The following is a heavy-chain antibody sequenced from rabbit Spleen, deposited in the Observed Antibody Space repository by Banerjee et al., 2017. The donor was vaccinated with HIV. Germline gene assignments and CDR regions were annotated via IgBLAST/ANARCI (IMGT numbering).Heavy chain of an antibody. J-gene: IGHJ4*01. CDR2: IDPIFGRT. CDR1: GFDFSNYG. Sequence: QEQLVESGGGLVQPGGSLKLSCKASGFDFSNYGMSWVRQAPGKGLEWIGYIDPIFGRTYYASWVNGRFTISSHNAQNTLYLQLNSVTAADTATYFCVRDSWDFHLWGQGTLVTVS. CDR3: VRDSWDFHL. V-gene: IGHV1S47*01. D-gene: IGHD4-2*01.